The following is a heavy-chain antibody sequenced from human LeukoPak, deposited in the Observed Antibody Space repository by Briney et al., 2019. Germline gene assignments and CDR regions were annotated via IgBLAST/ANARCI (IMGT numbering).Heavy chain of an antibody. D-gene: IGHD6-19*01. CDR2: ISSDGGHR. J-gene: IGHJ4*02. CDR3: ARGRAVTGSTVIDY. Sequence: GRSLRLSCAASGFTFSSYAMHWVRRAPGKALEWVATISSDGGHRYYSDSVKGRFTISRDNSKNTLYLQMNSLRPEDTAVFHCARGRAVTGSTVIDYWGQGTLVTVSS. CDR1: GFTFSSYA. V-gene: IGHV3-30-3*01.